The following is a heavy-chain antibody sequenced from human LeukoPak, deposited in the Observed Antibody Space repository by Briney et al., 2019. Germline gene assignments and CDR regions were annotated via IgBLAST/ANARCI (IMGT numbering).Heavy chain of an antibody. Sequence: GRSLRLSCAASGFTFSDYGMHWVRQAPGKGLEWVAVIWFDGSNQYYADSVKGRFTISRDNAKNSLYLQMNSLRAEDTAVYYCARGLYSSSWSFDYWGQGTLVTVSS. D-gene: IGHD6-13*01. J-gene: IGHJ4*02. V-gene: IGHV3-33*03. CDR1: GFTFSDYG. CDR3: ARGLYSSSWSFDY. CDR2: IWFDGSNQ.